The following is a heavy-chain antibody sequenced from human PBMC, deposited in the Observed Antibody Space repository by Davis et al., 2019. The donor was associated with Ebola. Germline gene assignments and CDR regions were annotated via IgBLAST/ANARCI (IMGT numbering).Heavy chain of an antibody. Sequence: GESLKISCAASGFTFSSYSMNWVRQAPGKGLEWVSYISSSSSTIYYADSVEGRFTISRDNAKNSLYLQMNSLRDEDTAVYYCARVNDYGDYWGQGTLVTVSS. J-gene: IGHJ4*02. V-gene: IGHV3-48*02. CDR3: ARVNDYGDY. CDR2: ISSSSSTI. CDR1: GFTFSSYS.